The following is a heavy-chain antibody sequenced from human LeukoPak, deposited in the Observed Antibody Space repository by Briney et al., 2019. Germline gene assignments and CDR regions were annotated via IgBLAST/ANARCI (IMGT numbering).Heavy chain of an antibody. CDR1: GFTFSDYY. Sequence: MTGGSLRLSCAASGFTFSDYYMSWIRQAPGKGLEWVSYISSSGSTIYYADSVKGRFSISRDNSKNTLYLQMNSLRPEDTAIYYCARSYYDSTGYYLAEYFQHWGQGTLVTVSS. CDR3: ARSYYDSTGYYLAEYFQH. CDR2: ISSSGSTI. J-gene: IGHJ1*01. D-gene: IGHD3-22*01. V-gene: IGHV3-11*04.